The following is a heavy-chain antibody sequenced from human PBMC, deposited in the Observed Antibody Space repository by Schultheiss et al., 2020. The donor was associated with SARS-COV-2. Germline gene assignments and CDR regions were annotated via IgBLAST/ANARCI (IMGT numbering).Heavy chain of an antibody. CDR1: GGSFSGYY. D-gene: IGHD2-15*01. V-gene: IGHV4-34*01. CDR3: AGPPGSSNYYYYGMDV. J-gene: IGHJ6*02. CDR2: INHSGST. Sequence: GSLRLSCAVYGGSFSGYYWSWIRQPPGKGLEWIGEINHSGSTNYNPSLKSRVTISVDTSKNQFSLKLSSVTAADTAVYYCAGPPGSSNYYYYGMDVWGQGTTVTVSS.